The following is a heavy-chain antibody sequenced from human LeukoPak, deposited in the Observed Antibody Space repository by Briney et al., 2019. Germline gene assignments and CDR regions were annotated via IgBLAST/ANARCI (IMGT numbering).Heavy chain of an antibody. Sequence: ASVKVSRKASGYTFTSYDINWVRQATGQGLEWMGWMNPNSGNTGYAQKFQGRVTMTRNTSISTAYMELSSLRSEDTAVYYCARLYSGYDPFDYWGQGTLVTVSS. D-gene: IGHD5-12*01. J-gene: IGHJ4*02. V-gene: IGHV1-8*01. CDR1: GYTFTSYD. CDR3: ARLYSGYDPFDY. CDR2: MNPNSGNT.